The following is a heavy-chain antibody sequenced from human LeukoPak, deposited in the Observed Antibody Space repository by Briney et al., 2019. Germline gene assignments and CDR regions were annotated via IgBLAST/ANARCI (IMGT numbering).Heavy chain of an antibody. CDR3: TTTYPARIASAGKVPYFDY. Sequence: GGSLRLSCAASGFTFSNAWMSWVRQAPGKGLEWVGRIKSKADGGTTDYAAPMKGRFTISRDDSKSTLYLQMNSLKTEDTAVYYCTTTYPARIASAGKVPYFDYWGQGTLVTVSS. CDR1: GFTFSNAW. V-gene: IGHV3-15*01. J-gene: IGHJ4*02. CDR2: IKSKADGGTT. D-gene: IGHD6-13*01.